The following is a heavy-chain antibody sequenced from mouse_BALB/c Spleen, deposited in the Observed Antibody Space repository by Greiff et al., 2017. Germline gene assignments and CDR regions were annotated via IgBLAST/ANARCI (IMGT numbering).Heavy chain of an antibody. V-gene: IGHV2-6-7*01. Sequence: VQGVESGPGLVAPSQSLSITCTVSGFSLTGYGVNWVRQPPGKGLEWLGMIWGDGSTDYNSALKSRLSISKDNSKSQVFLKMNSLQTDDTARYYCARDYYGSSYAMDYWGQGTSVTVSA. D-gene: IGHD1-1*01. CDR1: GFSLTGYG. CDR3: ARDYYGSSYAMDY. CDR2: IWGDGST. J-gene: IGHJ4*01.